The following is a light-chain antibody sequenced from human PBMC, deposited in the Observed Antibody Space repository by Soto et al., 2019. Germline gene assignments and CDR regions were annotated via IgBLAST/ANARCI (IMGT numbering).Light chain of an antibody. Sequence: DIQTTQAPSYVSASVGDRVTITCRASQGIKNWLAWYQQKQGKAPNLLIYTGSSLQSGVPSRFSGSGSGTDFTITVNSLQTEDVATYYCQQAASFTITFGQGTRLEIK. J-gene: IGKJ5*01. CDR2: TGS. CDR3: QQAASFTIT. CDR1: QGIKNW. V-gene: IGKV1-12*01.